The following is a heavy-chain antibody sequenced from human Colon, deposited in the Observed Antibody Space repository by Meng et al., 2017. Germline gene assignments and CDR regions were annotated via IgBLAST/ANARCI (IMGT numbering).Heavy chain of an antibody. Sequence: QGQLQGSGPGLVKPSGPLSLTCAVSGGSISSIHWWSWVRQPPGKGLEWIGEIYHSGATNYSPSLKSRVTISVDKSKNQFSLKLSSMTAADTAVYYCASIYRYGDYGDYFDYWGQGTLVTVSS. J-gene: IGHJ4*02. V-gene: IGHV4-4*02. D-gene: IGHD4-17*01. CDR3: ASIYRYGDYGDYFDY. CDR1: GGSISSIHW. CDR2: IYHSGAT.